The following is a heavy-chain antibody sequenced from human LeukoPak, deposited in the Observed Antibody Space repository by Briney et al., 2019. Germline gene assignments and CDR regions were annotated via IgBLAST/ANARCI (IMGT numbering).Heavy chain of an antibody. J-gene: IGHJ4*02. CDR2: ISAYNGNT. Sequence: ASVKVSCKASGYTFTSYGISWVRQAPGQGLEWMGWISAYNGNTNYAQKLQGKVTMTTDTSTSTAYMELRSLRSDDTAVYYCAREVWFGELSERTLDYWGQGTLVTVSS. D-gene: IGHD3-10*01. CDR1: GYTFTSYG. CDR3: AREVWFGELSERTLDY. V-gene: IGHV1-18*01.